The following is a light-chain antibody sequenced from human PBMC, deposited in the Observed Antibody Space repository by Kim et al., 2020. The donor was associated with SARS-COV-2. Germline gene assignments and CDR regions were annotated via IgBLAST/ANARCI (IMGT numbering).Light chain of an antibody. CDR1: SSDVGGYNY. CDR2: DVS. Sequence: QSITNSCTGTSSDVGGYNYGSWYQPHPGKAPKLMIYDVSNRPSGVSNRFSGSKSGNTASLTISGLQAADEADYYCSSYTRSSTNYVFGTGTKVTVL. CDR3: SSYTRSSTNYV. V-gene: IGLV2-14*03. J-gene: IGLJ1*01.